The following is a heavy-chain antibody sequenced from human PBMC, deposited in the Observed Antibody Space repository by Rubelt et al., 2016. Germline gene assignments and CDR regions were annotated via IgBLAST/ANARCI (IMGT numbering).Heavy chain of an antibody. J-gene: IGHJ4*02. CDR3: GSGRYGNSVY. CDR2: ISGSGGST. V-gene: IGHV3-23*01. CDR1: GFTFSSYA. D-gene: IGHD4-23*01. Sequence: EVQLLESGGGLVQPGGSLRLSCAASGFTFSSYAMSWVRQAPGKGLEWVSAISGSGGSTYYADSVKGRFTISRDNTKKTVYVQMNSLRGEDTAVDYCGSGRYGNSVYWGQGTLVTVSS.